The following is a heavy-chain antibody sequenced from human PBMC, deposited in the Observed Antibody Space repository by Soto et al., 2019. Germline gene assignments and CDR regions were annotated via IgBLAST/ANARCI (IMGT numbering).Heavy chain of an antibody. D-gene: IGHD3-10*01. CDR1: GGSLSGYY. Sequence: SGTLSLTCAVYGGSLSGYYWTWIRQPLGKGLEWIGEVNPGGITNYSPSVKSRLTISLDTSKKQVSLEMTSVTAADTAVYYCGRVVIKMAIKSIDSWGPGTLATV. CDR3: GRVVIKMAIKSIDS. J-gene: IGHJ4*02. V-gene: IGHV4-34*01. CDR2: VNPGGIT.